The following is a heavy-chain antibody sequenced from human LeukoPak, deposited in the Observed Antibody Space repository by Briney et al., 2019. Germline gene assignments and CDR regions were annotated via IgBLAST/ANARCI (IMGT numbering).Heavy chain of an antibody. CDR2: INHSGST. J-gene: IGHJ4*02. V-gene: IGHV4-34*01. CDR3: ASPNCSSTSCYLGC. D-gene: IGHD2-2*01. CDR1: GGSISSYY. Sequence: PSETLSLTCTVSGGSISSYYWSWIRQPPGKGLEWIGEINHSGSTNYNPSLKSRVTISVDASKNQFSLKLSSVTAADTAVYYCASPNCSSTSCYLGCWGQGTLVTVSS.